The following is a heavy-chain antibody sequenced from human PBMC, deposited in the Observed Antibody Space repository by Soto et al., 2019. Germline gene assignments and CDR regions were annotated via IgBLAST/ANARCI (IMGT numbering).Heavy chain of an antibody. CDR3: ETTVNDPYYYYGMDV. CDR2: ISSSSSYI. Sequence: EVQLVESGGGLVKPGGSLRLSCAASGFTFSSYSMNWVRQAPGKGLEWVSSISSSSSYIYYADSVKGRFTISRDNAKNSLYLQMNSLRAEDTAVYYCETTVNDPYYYYGMDVWGQGTTVTVSS. V-gene: IGHV3-21*01. CDR1: GFTFSSYS. D-gene: IGHD4-17*01. J-gene: IGHJ6*02.